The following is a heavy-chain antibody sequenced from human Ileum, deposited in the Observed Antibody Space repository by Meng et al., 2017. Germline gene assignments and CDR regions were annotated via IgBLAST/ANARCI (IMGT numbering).Heavy chain of an antibody. D-gene: IGHD7-27*01. Sequence: QVQVRESGPGRVGPSETLSLICTVSGGSVSTSDYQWGWIRQPPGKGLEWIGYAGTNYNPSLKSRVTISVDTSKRQFSLKLTSVTAADTAVYYCARDHWGSLDYWGQGILVTVSS. CDR2: AGT. CDR3: ARDHWGSLDY. CDR1: GGSVSTSDYQ. J-gene: IGHJ4*02. V-gene: IGHV4-61*08.